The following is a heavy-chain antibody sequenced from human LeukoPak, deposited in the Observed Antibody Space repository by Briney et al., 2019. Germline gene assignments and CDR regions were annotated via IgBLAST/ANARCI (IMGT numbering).Heavy chain of an antibody. CDR3: ARDRGSGLDY. V-gene: IGHV3-66*01. CDR1: GFTVSNNY. Sequence: PGGSLGLSCAASGFTVSNNYMSWVRQAPGKGLEWVSVIYSGGYTYYADSVKGRFTISRDNSKNTLYLQMNSLRAEDTAVYYCARDRGSGLDYWGQGTLVTVSS. J-gene: IGHJ4*02. CDR2: IYSGGYT. D-gene: IGHD3-10*01.